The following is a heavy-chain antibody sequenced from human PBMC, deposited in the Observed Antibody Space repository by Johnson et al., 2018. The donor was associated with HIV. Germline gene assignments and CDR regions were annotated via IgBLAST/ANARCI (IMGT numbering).Heavy chain of an antibody. J-gene: IGHJ3*02. D-gene: IGHD2-15*01. CDR2: IHWNGGST. Sequence: VQLVESGGGVVRPGGSLRLSCAASGFTFDDYGMSWVRQAPGKGLEWVSGIHWNGGSTGYADSVKGRFTISRDNAKNSLYLQMNSLRAEDTALYYCARVLCSGGSCYSDAFDIWGQGTMVTVSS. CDR1: GFTFDDYG. V-gene: IGHV3-20*04. CDR3: ARVLCSGGSCYSDAFDI.